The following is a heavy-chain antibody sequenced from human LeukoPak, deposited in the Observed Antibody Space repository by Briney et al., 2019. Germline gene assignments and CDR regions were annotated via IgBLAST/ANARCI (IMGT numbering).Heavy chain of an antibody. D-gene: IGHD2-15*01. J-gene: IGHJ4*02. CDR2: ISGSGGST. CDR3: AKGTALVVVAATLDY. V-gene: IGHV3-23*01. Sequence: PGGTLRLSCAASGFTFRSYGMSWVRQAPGKGLEWVSAISGSGGSTYYADSVKGRFTISRDNSKNTLYLQVNSLRAEDTAVYYCAKGTALVVVAATLDYWGQGTLVTVSS. CDR1: GFTFRSYG.